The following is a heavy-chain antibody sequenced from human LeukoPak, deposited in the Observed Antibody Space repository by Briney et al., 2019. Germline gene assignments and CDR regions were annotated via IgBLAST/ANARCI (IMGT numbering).Heavy chain of an antibody. CDR1: GFTFSNYW. J-gene: IGHJ4*02. CDR2: IKPDGSEK. Sequence: GGSLRLSCAASGFTFSNYWMTWVRQAPGKGLEWVANIKPDGSEKYYLDSVKGRFTISRDNAKNSLYLQMNSLRAEDTAVYYCAPTGASFDWSQSGNYWGQGTLVTVSS. V-gene: IGHV3-7*03. D-gene: IGHD3-9*01. CDR3: APTGASFDWSQSGNY.